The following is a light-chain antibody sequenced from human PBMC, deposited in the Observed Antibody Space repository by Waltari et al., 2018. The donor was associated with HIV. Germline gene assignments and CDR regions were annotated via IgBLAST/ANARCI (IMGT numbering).Light chain of an antibody. Sequence: SFELTQSPSVSVSPGQTASITCSGERLGDYYVCWYQQKPGQSPALVIYQNNKRPSGIPERFSGSNSGNTATLTISGTQAMDEADYYCQAWDSVTGVFGTGTKVTVL. CDR1: RLGDYY. J-gene: IGLJ1*01. V-gene: IGLV3-1*01. CDR2: QNN. CDR3: QAWDSVTGV.